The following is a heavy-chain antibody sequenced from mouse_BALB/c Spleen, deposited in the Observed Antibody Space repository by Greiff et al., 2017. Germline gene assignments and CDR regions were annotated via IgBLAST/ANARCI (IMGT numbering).Heavy chain of an antibody. J-gene: IGHJ2*01. CDR1: GFSLTSYG. V-gene: IGHV2-2*02. Sequence: VKLVESGPGLVQPSQSLSITCTVSGFSLTSYGVHWVRQSPGKGLEWLGVIWSGGSTDYNAAFISRLSISKDNSKSQVFFKMNSLQANDTAIYYCARNRVHYYGSYFDYWGQGTTLTVSS. D-gene: IGHD1-2*01. CDR3: ARNRVHYYGSYFDY. CDR2: IWSGGST.